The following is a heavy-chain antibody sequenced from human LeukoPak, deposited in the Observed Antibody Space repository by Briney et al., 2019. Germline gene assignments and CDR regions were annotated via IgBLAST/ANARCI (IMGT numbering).Heavy chain of an antibody. Sequence: SETLSLTCAVYGGSFSGYYWSWIRQPPGKGLEWIGEINHSGSTNYNPSLKSRVTISVDTSKNQFSLKLSSVTAADTAVYYCARAHPTYYDFWSGYYTDKGAFDIWGQGTMVTASS. D-gene: IGHD3-3*01. CDR3: ARAHPTYYDFWSGYYTDKGAFDI. CDR1: GGSFSGYY. CDR2: INHSGST. J-gene: IGHJ3*02. V-gene: IGHV4-34*01.